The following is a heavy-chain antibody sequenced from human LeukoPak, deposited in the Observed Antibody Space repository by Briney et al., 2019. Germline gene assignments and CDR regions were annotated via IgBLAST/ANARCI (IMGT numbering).Heavy chain of an antibody. Sequence: GGSLRLSCAASGFTFSSYAMTWVRRAPGKGLEWVSSVTGSGITTYYADSVKGRFTSSRDNSKKTLYLQMDSLRAEDTAIYYCAKVPVQVIGGGLDHWGQGTLVTVSS. CDR2: VTGSGITT. D-gene: IGHD3-16*02. V-gene: IGHV3-23*01. CDR1: GFTFSSYA. CDR3: AKVPVQVIGGGLDH. J-gene: IGHJ4*02.